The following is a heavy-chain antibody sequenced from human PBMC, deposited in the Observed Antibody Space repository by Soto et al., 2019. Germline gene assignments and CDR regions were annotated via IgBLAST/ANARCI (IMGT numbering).Heavy chain of an antibody. J-gene: IGHJ6*02. CDR2: INSDGSST. D-gene: IGHD3-16*01. V-gene: IGHV3-74*01. CDR3: AIKFYYDYVWGSFDSYYYGMDV. CDR1: GFTFSSYW. Sequence: GGSLRLSCAASGFTFSSYWMHWVRQAPGKGLVWVSRINSDGSSTSYADSVKGRFTISRDNAKNTLYLQMNSLRAEDTAVYYCAIKFYYDYVWGSFDSYYYGMDVWGQGTTVTVSS.